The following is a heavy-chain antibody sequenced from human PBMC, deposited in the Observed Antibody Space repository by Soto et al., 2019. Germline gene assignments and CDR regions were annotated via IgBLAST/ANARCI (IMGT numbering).Heavy chain of an antibody. CDR2: ISSSSSYI. Sequence: EVQLVESGGGLVKPGESLRLSCAASGFTFSSYSMNWVRQAPGKGLEWVSSISSSSSYIYYADSVKGRFTISRDNAKNSLYLQMNSLRAEDTAVYYCARVSGSSRMYYFDYWGQVTLVTVSS. D-gene: IGHD6-19*01. J-gene: IGHJ4*02. CDR1: GFTFSSYS. V-gene: IGHV3-21*01. CDR3: ARVSGSSRMYYFDY.